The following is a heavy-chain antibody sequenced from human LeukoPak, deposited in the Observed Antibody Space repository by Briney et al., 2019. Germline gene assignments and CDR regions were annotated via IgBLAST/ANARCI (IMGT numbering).Heavy chain of an antibody. V-gene: IGHV3-64*01. D-gene: IGHD6-13*01. J-gene: IGHJ4*02. CDR2: ISSNGGST. Sequence: GGSLRLSCAAYGFTFSSYAMHWVRQAPGKGLEYVSAISSNGGSTYYANSVKGRFTISRDNSKNTLYLQMGSLRAEDMAVYYCARAPGAAAGKNYFDYWGQGTLVTVSS. CDR3: ARAPGAAAGKNYFDY. CDR1: GFTFSSYA.